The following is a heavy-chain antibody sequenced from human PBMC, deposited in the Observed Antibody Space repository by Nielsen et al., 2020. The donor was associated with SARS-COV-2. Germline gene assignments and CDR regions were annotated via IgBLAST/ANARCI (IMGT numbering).Heavy chain of an antibody. J-gene: IGHJ3*02. D-gene: IGHD3-22*01. CDR1: GFTFSSYS. CDR2: ISSSSYI. Sequence: GESLKISCAASGFTFSSYSMNWVRQAPGKGLEWVSSISSSSYIYYADPVKGRFTISRDNAKNSLYLQMNSLRAEDTAVYYCARAAYYYDSSGSDAFDIWGQGTMVTVSS. CDR3: ARAAYYYDSSGSDAFDI. V-gene: IGHV3-21*01.